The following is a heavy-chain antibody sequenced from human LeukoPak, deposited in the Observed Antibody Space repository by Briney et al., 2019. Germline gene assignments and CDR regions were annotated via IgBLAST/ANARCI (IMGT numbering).Heavy chain of an antibody. V-gene: IGHV7-4-1*02. CDR2: INTNTGNP. J-gene: IGHJ6*03. CDR1: GYTFTSYG. Sequence: GASVKVSCKASGYTFTSYGISWVRQAPGQGLEWMGWINTNTGNPTYAQGFTGRFVFSLDTSVSTAYLQISSLKAEDTAVYYCARVGHTYYYYYMDVWGKGTTVTVSS. D-gene: IGHD2-21*01. CDR3: ARVGHTYYYYYMDV.